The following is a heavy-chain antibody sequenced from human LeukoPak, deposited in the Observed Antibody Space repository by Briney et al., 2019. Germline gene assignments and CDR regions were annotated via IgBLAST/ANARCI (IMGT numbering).Heavy chain of an antibody. V-gene: IGHV3-53*01. J-gene: IGHJ4*02. Sequence: GGSLRLSCVASGLTVNSNYMSWVRQAPGKGLEWVSAIYSGGATYYADSVKGRFTVSRDDSKNTLYLQMYRLSAEDTAMYYCARDHTPHSKSYGDYGLDYWGQGTLVTVSS. CDR3: ARDHTPHSKSYGDYGLDY. CDR2: IYSGGAT. CDR1: GLTVNSNY. D-gene: IGHD4-17*01.